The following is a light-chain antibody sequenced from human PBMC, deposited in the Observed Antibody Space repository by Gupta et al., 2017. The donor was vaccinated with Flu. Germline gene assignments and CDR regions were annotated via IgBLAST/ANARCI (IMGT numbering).Light chain of an antibody. Sequence: SVLTQPPSASGPPGQRVTISCSGSSSNIGSNTVNWYQQLPGTAPKLLIYSNNQRPSGVPDRFSGSKSGTSASLAISGLQSEDEADYYCAAWDDSLNGRVFGGGTKLTVL. J-gene: IGLJ3*02. CDR2: SNN. V-gene: IGLV1-44*01. CDR3: AAWDDSLNGRV. CDR1: SSNIGSNT.